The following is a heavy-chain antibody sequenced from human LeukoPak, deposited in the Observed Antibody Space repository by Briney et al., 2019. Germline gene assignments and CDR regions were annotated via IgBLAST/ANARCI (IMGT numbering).Heavy chain of an antibody. D-gene: IGHD3-22*01. J-gene: IGHJ4*02. CDR2: IIPIFGTA. CDR1: GGTFSSYA. CDR3: ATPVVTPYYFDY. V-gene: IGHV1-69*05. Sequence: GAPVKVSCKASGGTFSSYAISWVRQAPGQGLEWMGGIIPIFGTANYAQKFQGRVTITTDESTSTAYMELSSLRSEDTAVYYCATPVVTPYYFDYWGQGTLFTVSS.